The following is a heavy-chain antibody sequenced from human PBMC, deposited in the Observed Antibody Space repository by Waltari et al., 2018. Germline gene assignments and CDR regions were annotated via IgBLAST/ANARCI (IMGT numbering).Heavy chain of an antibody. CDR2: ISSSSSYI. J-gene: IGHJ2*01. V-gene: IGHV3-21*01. CDR1: GFTFSSYS. Sequence: EVQLVESGGGLVKPGGSLRLSCAASGFTFSSYSMNWVRQAPGKGLEWVSSISSSSSYIYYADSVKGRFTISRDNAKNSLYLQMNSLRAEDTAVYYCARLLPNDAWYFDLWGRGTLVTASS. CDR3: ARLLPNDAWYFDL. D-gene: IGHD1-1*01.